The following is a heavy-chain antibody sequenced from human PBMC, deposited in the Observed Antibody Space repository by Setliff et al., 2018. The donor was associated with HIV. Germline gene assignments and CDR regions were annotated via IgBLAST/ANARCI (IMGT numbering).Heavy chain of an antibody. D-gene: IGHD2-15*01. CDR3: AREGPPVDVAGRYLQH. CDR2: ISSTGTYI. Sequence: PSETLSLTCAVYGESFSDYYWSWIRQAPGKGLEWVSSISSTGTYIYYADSMKGRFTISRDNGRNTLYLQMNSLRDEDSAVYHCAREGPPVDVAGRYLQHWGRGTLVTVSS. CDR1: GESFSDYY. V-gene: IGHV3-21*06. J-gene: IGHJ1*01.